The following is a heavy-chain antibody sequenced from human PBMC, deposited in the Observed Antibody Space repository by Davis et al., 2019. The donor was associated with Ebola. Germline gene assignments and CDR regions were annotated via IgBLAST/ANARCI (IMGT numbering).Heavy chain of an antibody. J-gene: IGHJ4*02. D-gene: IGHD5-18*01. CDR1: GFTFSSYG. V-gene: IGHV3-30*03. Sequence: GESLKISCAASGFTFSSYGMFWVRQAPGKGMEWVAVVSPDGSNKYYADSVKGRFTISRDNSKNTLYLQMNSLRAEDTAVYYCARGMVDTAMVNFDYWGQGTLVTVSS. CDR3: ARGMVDTAMVNFDY. CDR2: VSPDGSNK.